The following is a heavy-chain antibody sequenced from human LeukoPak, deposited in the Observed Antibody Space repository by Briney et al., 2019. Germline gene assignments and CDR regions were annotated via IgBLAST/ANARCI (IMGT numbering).Heavy chain of an antibody. V-gene: IGHV4-59*01. Sequence: SETLSLTCTVSGGSISSYYWSWIRQPPGKGLEWIGYIYYSGSTNYNPSLKSRVTISVDMSKNQFSLKLSSVTAADTAVYYCARGLRTAAGIIDYWGQGTLVTVSS. CDR2: IYYSGST. J-gene: IGHJ4*02. CDR1: GGSISSYY. D-gene: IGHD6-13*01. CDR3: ARGLRTAAGIIDY.